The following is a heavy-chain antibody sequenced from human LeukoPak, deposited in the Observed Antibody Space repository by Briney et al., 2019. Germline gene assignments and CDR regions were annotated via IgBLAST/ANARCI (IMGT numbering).Heavy chain of an antibody. V-gene: IGHV1-46*01. J-gene: IGHJ3*02. CDR3: ARVPCSGGSCYSGFQAFDI. D-gene: IGHD2-15*01. CDR2: INPSGGST. CDR1: GYTFTSYY. Sequence: ASVKVSCKASGYTFTSYYMHWVRQAPGQGLEWMGIINPSGGSTSYAQKFQGRVTMTRDMSTSTVYMGLSSLRSEDTAVYYCARVPCSGGSCYSGFQAFDIWGQGTMVTVSS.